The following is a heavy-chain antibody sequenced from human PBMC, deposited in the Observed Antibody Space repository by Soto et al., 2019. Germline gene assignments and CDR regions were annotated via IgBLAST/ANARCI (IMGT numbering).Heavy chain of an antibody. CDR3: ARHRIEVVWRGFDF. J-gene: IGHJ4*02. CDR2: SSYNGGT. D-gene: IGHD3-10*01. Sequence: SETLSLTCTVSTDSSSFTNSYWGWIRQPPGKGLQWIGSSSYNGGTFYNPSLKGRVVISFDTSKKQSSLQVTSVTAADTAVYFCARHRIEVVWRGFDFWGQGSPFTVSP. V-gene: IGHV4-39*01. CDR1: TDSSSFTNSY.